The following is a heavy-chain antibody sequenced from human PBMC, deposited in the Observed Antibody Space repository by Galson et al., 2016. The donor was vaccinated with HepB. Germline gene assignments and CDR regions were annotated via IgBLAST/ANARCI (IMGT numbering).Heavy chain of an antibody. J-gene: IGHJ6*02. D-gene: IGHD6-19*01. Sequence: SLRLSCAASGFTFSTYGMNWVRQAPGKGLEWVAKISYDGSNKYYGDSVKGRFTISRDYSKNTLYPQMNRLRADDTAVYYCAKEGPHDSGWNPYQYFGMDVWVQGTTVTVSS. CDR2: ISYDGSNK. V-gene: IGHV3-30*18. CDR3: AKEGPHDSGWNPYQYFGMDV. CDR1: GFTFSTYG.